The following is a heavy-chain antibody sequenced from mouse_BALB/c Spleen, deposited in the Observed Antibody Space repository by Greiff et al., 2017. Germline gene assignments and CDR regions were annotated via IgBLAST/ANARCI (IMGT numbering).Heavy chain of an antibody. D-gene: IGHD4-1*01. J-gene: IGHJ1*01. CDR2: IWTGGGT. Sequence: VQLQESGPGLVAPSQSLSITCTVSGFSLTSYDISWIRQPPGKGLEWLGVIWTGGGTNYNSAFMSRLSISKDNSKSQVFLKMNSLQTDDTAIYYCVRALTGWYFDVWGAGTTVTVSS. CDR1: GFSLTSYD. CDR3: VRALTGWYFDV. V-gene: IGHV2-9-2*01.